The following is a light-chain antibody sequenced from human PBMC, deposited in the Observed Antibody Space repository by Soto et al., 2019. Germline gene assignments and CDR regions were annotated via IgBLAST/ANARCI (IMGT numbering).Light chain of an antibody. CDR3: QQYGLSPYS. Sequence: DIVLTQSPGTLSLSPGERATLSCRASQSIHRNYLAWYQHKPGQAPRLLIYETSSRATGVPDRFTGSGSVAEYTLTITSLEPEDFAVYYCQQYGLSPYSFGQGTK. CDR2: ETS. CDR1: QSIHRNY. J-gene: IGKJ2*03. V-gene: IGKV3-20*01.